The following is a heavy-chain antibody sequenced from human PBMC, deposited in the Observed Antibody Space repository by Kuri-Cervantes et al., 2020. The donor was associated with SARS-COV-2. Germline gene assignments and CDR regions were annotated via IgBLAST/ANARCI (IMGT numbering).Heavy chain of an antibody. V-gene: IGHV4-34*01. J-gene: IGHJ4*02. D-gene: IGHD3-3*01. Sequence: SETLSLTCAVYGGSFSGYKWNWIRQSPGKGLEWIGEINHSGSTNYNPSLKSRVTISVDTSKNQFSLKLSSVTAADTAVYYCARQFYYDFWSGNYFDYWGQGTLVTVSS. CDR2: INHSGST. CDR1: GGSFSGYK. CDR3: ARQFYYDFWSGNYFDY.